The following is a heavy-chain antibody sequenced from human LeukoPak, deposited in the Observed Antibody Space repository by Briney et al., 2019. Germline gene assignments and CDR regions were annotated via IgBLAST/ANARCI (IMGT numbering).Heavy chain of an antibody. V-gene: IGHV1-69*05. J-gene: IGHJ6*03. D-gene: IGHD1-26*01. CDR1: GDIFNSYS. CDR3: ARVGRSRGALPNFYYYMDV. CDR2: IIPMFGST. Sequence: ASVKLSCKASGDIFNSYSVSWVRQAPGQELEWMGGIIPMFGSTNYAQKFEGRVTITTDQSTTTVYMELTSLTSEDTAVYYCARVGRSRGALPNFYYYMDVWGKGTTVTVSS.